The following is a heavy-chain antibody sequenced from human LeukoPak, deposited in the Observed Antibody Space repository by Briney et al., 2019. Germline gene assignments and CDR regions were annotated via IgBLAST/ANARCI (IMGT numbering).Heavy chain of an antibody. J-gene: IGHJ4*02. CDR1: GYTFTRYT. CDR3: AAGPISLPSGETNDY. Sequence: ASVKVSCKGSGYTFTRYTMNWVRQATGQGLEWLGCINTNTGEPTYAPGFIGRLVFSLDTSVSTTHLQISSLKAEDTAIYFCAAGPISLPSGETNDYWGQGTLVTVSS. D-gene: IGHD3-10*01. V-gene: IGHV7-4-1*02. CDR2: INTNTGEP.